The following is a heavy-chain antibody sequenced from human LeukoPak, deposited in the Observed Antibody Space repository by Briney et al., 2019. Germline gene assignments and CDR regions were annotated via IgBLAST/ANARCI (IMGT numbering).Heavy chain of an antibody. CDR3: AKGSF. D-gene: IGHD3-10*01. J-gene: IGHJ4*02. CDR1: GFTFSTSA. Sequence: GGSLRLSCVVSGFTFSTSAMSWVRQAPGKGLEWVSGISESGGSTYYADSVKGRFTSSRDNSKNTLYLQMSNLRAEDTAAYYCAKGSFWGQGTLVTVSS. V-gene: IGHV3-23*01. CDR2: ISESGGST.